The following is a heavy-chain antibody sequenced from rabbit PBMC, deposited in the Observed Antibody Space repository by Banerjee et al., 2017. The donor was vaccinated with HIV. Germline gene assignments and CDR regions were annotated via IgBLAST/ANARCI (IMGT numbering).Heavy chain of an antibody. V-gene: IGHV1S45*01. D-gene: IGHD2-1*01. CDR1: GFSFSSSYW. J-gene: IGHJ4*01. CDR2: IYAGSSGST. Sequence: QEQLEESGGDPVKPEGSLTLTCTASGFSFSSSYWICWVRQAPGKGLEWIACIYAGSSGSTYYASWAKGRFTISKTSSTTVTLKMTSLTAADTATYFCARDTYGGDSLFNLWGPGTLVTVS. CDR3: ARDTYGGDSLFNL.